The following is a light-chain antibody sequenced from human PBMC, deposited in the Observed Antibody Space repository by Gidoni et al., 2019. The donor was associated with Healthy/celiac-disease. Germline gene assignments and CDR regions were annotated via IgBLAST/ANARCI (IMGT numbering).Light chain of an antibody. CDR2: AAS. Sequence: DIQLTQSPSSLSASVGDRVTITCRASQSISSYLNWYQQKPGKAPKLLIYAASSLQSGVPSRFSGRGSGTDFTLTISSLQPEDFATYYWQQSYSTPGTFGQGTKVEIK. CDR1: QSISSY. CDR3: QQSYSTPGT. V-gene: IGKV1-39*01. J-gene: IGKJ1*01.